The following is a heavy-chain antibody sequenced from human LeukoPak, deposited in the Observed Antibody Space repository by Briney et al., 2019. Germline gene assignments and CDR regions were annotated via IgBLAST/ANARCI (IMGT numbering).Heavy chain of an antibody. CDR2: IYYTGTT. J-gene: IGHJ5*02. CDR3: AMGFYDSSVYSNCFDP. D-gene: IGHD3-22*01. Sequence: SETLSLTCTVSGDSISSSYWSWIRQPPGKTLEWIGYIYYTGTTNYNPSLKSRVTMSIDTPKNQFSLNLNSVTAADTAVYYCAMGFYDSSVYSNCFDPWGQGTLVTVSS. V-gene: IGHV4-59*03. CDR1: GDSISSSY.